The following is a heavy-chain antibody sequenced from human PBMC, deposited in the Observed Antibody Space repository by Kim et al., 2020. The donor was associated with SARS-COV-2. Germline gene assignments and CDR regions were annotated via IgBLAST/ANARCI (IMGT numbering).Heavy chain of an antibody. Sequence: GGSLRLSCAASGFTFSSYAMHWVRQAPGKGLEWVAVISYDGSNKYYADSVKGRFTISRDNSKNTLYLQMNSLRAEDTAAYYCASVGMSGGHYSKPYTWF. J-gene: IGHJ5*01. CDR3: ASVGMSGGHYSKPYTWF. CDR1: GFTFSSYA. V-gene: IGHV3-30-3*01. CDR2: ISYDGSNK. D-gene: IGHD3-22*01.